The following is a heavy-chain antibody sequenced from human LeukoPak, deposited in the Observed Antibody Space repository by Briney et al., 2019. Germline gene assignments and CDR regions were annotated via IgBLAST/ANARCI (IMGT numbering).Heavy chain of an antibody. J-gene: IGHJ6*03. CDR1: GYSFTSHY. CDR3: ARDKGDKIKNGKGHYYYYMDV. CDR2: INPSGSST. Sequence: ASVKVSCRASGYSFTSHYMHWVRQAPGQGLEWLGLINPSGSSTLYAQKFQGRITMTRDMSTTTDYMELSSLTYDDTAVYYCARDKGDKIKNGKGHYYYYMDVWGKGTTVTVSS. V-gene: IGHV1-46*01. D-gene: IGHD1-14*01.